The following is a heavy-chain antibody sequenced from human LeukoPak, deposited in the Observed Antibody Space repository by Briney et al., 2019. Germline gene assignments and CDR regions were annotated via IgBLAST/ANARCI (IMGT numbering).Heavy chain of an antibody. J-gene: IGHJ4*02. Sequence: SVKVSCKASGGTFSSYAISWVRQAPGQGLEWMGGIIPIFHTANYAQKFQGRVTITADDSTRTAYMELSSLRSEDTAVYYCAKAYYYDSSLTFDYWGQGTLVSVSS. D-gene: IGHD3-22*01. CDR2: IIPIFHTA. CDR3: AKAYYYDSSLTFDY. V-gene: IGHV1-69*13. CDR1: GGTFSSYA.